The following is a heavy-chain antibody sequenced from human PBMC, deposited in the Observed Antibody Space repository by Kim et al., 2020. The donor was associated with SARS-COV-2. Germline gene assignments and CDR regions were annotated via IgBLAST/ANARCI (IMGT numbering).Heavy chain of an antibody. J-gene: IGHJ4*02. CDR1: GGSFSGYY. V-gene: IGHV4-34*01. CDR2: INHSGST. CDR3: ARARVGATTGYDY. Sequence: SETLSLTCAVYGGSFSGYYWSWIRQPPGKGLEWIGEINHSGSTNYNPSLKSRVTISVDTSKNQFSLKLSSVTAADTAVYYCARARVGATTGYDYWGQGTLVTVSS. D-gene: IGHD1-26*01.